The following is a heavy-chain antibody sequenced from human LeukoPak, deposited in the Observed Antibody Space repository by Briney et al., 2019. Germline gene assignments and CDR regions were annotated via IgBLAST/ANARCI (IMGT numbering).Heavy chain of an antibody. Sequence: SETLSLTCTVSGGSISSSSYYWGWIRQPPGSGLEWIGYIYYSGSTNYNPSLKSRVTISVDTSKNKFSLKLNSVTAADTAVYYCVRHPSSGYYRDWGQGTLVTVSS. CDR3: VRHPSSGYYRD. CDR1: GGSISSSSYY. J-gene: IGHJ4*02. D-gene: IGHD3-22*01. CDR2: IYYSGST. V-gene: IGHV4-61*05.